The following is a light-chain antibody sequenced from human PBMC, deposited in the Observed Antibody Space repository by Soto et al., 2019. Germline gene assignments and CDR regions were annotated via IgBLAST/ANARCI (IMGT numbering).Light chain of an antibody. CDR2: LGS. CDR3: MQALQSPCT. V-gene: IGKV2-28*01. CDR1: QSLLHSNGYNY. Sequence: DIVMTQSPLSLPVTPGEPASISCRSSQSLLHSNGYNYLDWYLQKPGQSPQLLISLGSNRASGVPARFSGSGSATDFTLNIARVEAEDFGVYYCMQALQSPCTFGQGTKLEIK. J-gene: IGKJ2*02.